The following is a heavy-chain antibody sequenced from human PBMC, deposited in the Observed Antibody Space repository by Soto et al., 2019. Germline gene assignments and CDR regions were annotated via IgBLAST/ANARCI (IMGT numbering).Heavy chain of an antibody. J-gene: IGHJ6*02. V-gene: IGHV4-59*01. CDR3: ARDTSLGVAAAGSYYYGMDV. CDR1: GGSISSYY. D-gene: IGHD6-13*01. Sequence: ETLSLTCTVSGGSISSYYWSWIRQPPGKGLEWIGYIYYSGSTNYNPSLKSRVTISVDTSKNQFSLKLSSVTAADTAVYYCARDTSLGVAAAGSYYYGMDVWGQGTTVTVS. CDR2: IYYSGST.